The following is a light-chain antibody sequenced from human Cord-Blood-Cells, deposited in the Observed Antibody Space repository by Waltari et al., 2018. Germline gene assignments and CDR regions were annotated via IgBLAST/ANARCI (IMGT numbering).Light chain of an antibody. J-gene: IGLJ2*01. Sequence: QSVLTQPPSASGTPGQRVTISCSGSSSNIGSNTVNWYQQLPGTAPKPLIYSNNQRPSGVPDRCSGSKSGTSASLAMSGLQSEDEADYYCAAWDDSLNGPVFGGGTKLTVL. V-gene: IGLV1-44*01. CDR2: SNN. CDR1: SSNIGSNT. CDR3: AAWDDSLNGPV.